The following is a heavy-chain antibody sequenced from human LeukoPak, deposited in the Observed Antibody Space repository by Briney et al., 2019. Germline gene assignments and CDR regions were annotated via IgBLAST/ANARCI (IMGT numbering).Heavy chain of an antibody. CDR2: ISGSGGST. J-gene: IGHJ3*02. CDR1: GFTFSSYA. CDR3: ARASEIAAGPFDI. Sequence: RSGGSLRLSCAASGFTFSSYAMSWVRQAPGKGLEWVSAISGSGGSTYYADSVKGRFTISRDNSKNTLYLQMNSLRAEDTAVYYCARASEIAAGPFDIWGQGTMVTVSS. V-gene: IGHV3-23*01. D-gene: IGHD6-13*01.